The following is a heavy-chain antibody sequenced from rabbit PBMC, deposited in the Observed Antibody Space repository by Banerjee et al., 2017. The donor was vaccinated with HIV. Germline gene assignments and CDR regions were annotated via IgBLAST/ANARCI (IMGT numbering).Heavy chain of an antibody. J-gene: IGHJ4*01. Sequence: QEQLVESGGGLVQPEGSLTLTCTASGFTLSSYHMCWVRQAPGKGLEWIGCIYSVGSGSTYYANWAKGRFTISKTSSTTVTLQMTSLTAADTATYFCARLGLIVGGIGNLWGPGTLVTVS. CDR3: ARLGLIVGGIGNL. D-gene: IGHD4-2*01. CDR2: IYSVGSGST. CDR1: GFTLSSYH. V-gene: IGHV1S45*01.